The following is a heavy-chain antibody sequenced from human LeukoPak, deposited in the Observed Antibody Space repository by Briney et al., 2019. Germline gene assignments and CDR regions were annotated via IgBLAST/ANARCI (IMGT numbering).Heavy chain of an antibody. D-gene: IGHD3-22*01. CDR2: ISAYNGNT. V-gene: IGHV1-18*01. CDR3: ARVGPYYYDSSGCLAY. J-gene: IGHJ4*02. CDR1: GYTFTSYG. Sequence: ASVKVSCKASGYTFTSYGISWVRQAPGQGLEWMGWISAYNGNTNYAQKLQGRVTMTTDTSTSTAYMELRSLRSDDTAVYYCARVGPYYYDSSGCLAYWGQGTLVTVSS.